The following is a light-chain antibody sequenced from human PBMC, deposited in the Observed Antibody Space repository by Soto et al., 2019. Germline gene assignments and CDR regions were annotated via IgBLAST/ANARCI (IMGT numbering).Light chain of an antibody. CDR3: QQYNSYS. CDR1: QSISRW. CDR2: DAS. J-gene: IGKJ1*01. V-gene: IGKV1-5*01. Sequence: IQMTQSQSTLSSSVGDRVTFTCRASQSISRWLAWYQQKPGKAPKLLIYDASNLESGVPSRFNGSGSGTEFTLSVSSIQPYDLASYYCQQYNSYSFCQGTKVDI.